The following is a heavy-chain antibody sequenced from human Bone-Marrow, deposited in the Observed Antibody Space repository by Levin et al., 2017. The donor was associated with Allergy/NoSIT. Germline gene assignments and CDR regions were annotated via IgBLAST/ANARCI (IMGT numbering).Heavy chain of an antibody. CDR1: DFTVRTNY. CDR2: IYGGNST. D-gene: IGHD3-10*01. V-gene: IGHV3-53*01. Sequence: PGESLKISCAASDFTVRTNYVSWVRQASGKGLEWVSVIYGGNSTYYADSVKGRFTVSRDTSHNTVYLQMRSLRAEDTGVYYCATARVPTPGYFDYWGQGVLVTVSP. CDR3: ATARVPTPGYFDY. J-gene: IGHJ4*02.